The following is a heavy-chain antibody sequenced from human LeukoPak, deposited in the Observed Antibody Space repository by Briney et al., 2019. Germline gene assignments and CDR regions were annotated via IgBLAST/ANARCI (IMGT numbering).Heavy chain of an antibody. V-gene: IGHV4-39*07. D-gene: IGHD6-19*01. CDR1: GGSISSSSYY. J-gene: IGHJ6*03. CDR2: IYYSGST. CDR3: ARVGPVAGGYYYYYMDV. Sequence: SETLSLTCTVSGGSISSSSYYWGWSCQPPGKGLEWIGSIYYSGSTYYNPSLKSRVTISVDTSKNQFSLKLSSVTAADTAVYYCARVGPVAGGYYYYYMDVWGKGTTVTVSS.